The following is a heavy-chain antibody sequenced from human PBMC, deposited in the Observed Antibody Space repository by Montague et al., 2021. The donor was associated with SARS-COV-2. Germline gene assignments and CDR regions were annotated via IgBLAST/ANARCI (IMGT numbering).Heavy chain of an antibody. CDR2: IYYSGST. Sequence: SETLSLTCTVSGGSISSSSYYWGWIRQPPGKGLEWIGSIYYSGSTYYNPSLKSRVTISVDTSKNQFSLKLSSVTAADTAVYYCARVGRRQMARLSGMDVWGQGTTVTVSS. J-gene: IGHJ6*02. V-gene: IGHV4-39*07. CDR3: ARVGRRQMARLSGMDV. CDR1: GGSISSSSYY. D-gene: IGHD5-24*01.